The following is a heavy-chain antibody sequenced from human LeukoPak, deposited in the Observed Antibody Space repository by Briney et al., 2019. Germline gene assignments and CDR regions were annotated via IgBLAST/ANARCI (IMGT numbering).Heavy chain of an antibody. V-gene: IGHV3-23*01. CDR3: AKQGATAVAAGGDFDY. CDR1: GFTFSSYA. CDR2: ISGSGGST. J-gene: IGHJ4*02. Sequence: GGTLRLSCAASGFTFSSYAMNWVRQAPGKGLEWVSGISGSGGSTYYADSVKGRFTISRDNSKNTLYLQMNSLRAEDTAVYYCAKQGATAVAAGGDFDYWGQGTLVTVSS. D-gene: IGHD6-19*01.